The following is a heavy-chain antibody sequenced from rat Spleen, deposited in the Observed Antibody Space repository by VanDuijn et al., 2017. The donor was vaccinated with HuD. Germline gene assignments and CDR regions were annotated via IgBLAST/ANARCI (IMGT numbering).Heavy chain of an antibody. CDR1: GFTFSDYY. V-gene: IGHV5-20*01. J-gene: IGHJ3*01. Sequence: EVQLVESGGGLVQPGRSLKLSCAASGFTFSDYYMAWVRQAPTKGLEWVASISSDGNTPYYRDSVKGRFTVSRDNAKSTLFLQMDSLRSEDTATYYCAKDGGFTGGFAYWGQGTLVTVSS. CDR3: AKDGGFTGGFAY. CDR2: ISSDGNTP. D-gene: IGHD1-11*01.